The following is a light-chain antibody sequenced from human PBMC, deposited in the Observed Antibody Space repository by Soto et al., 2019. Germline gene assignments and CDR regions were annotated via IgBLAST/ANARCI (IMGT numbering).Light chain of an antibody. CDR3: SSYTSSSTVV. V-gene: IGLV2-14*01. CDR1: SSDVGGYNY. CDR2: DVS. J-gene: IGLJ2*01. Sequence: QSVLTQPASVSGSPGQSITISCTGTSSDVGGYNYVSWYQQHPGKAPKLMIYDVSIRPPGVSNRFSGSKSGNTASLTISGLQAEDEADYYCSSYTSSSTVVFGGGTKLTVL.